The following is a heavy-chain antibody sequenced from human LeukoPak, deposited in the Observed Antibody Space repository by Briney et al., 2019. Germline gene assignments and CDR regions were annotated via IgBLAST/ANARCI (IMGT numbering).Heavy chain of an antibody. Sequence: PGGSLRLSCAASGFTFSSYWMSWVRQAPGKGLEWVANIKQDGSEKYYVDSVKGRFTISRDNAKNSLYLQMNSLRAEDTAVYYCARARIVLMVYRASNWYFDLWGRGTLVTVSS. CDR2: IKQDGSEK. V-gene: IGHV3-7*01. CDR3: ARARIVLMVYRASNWYFDL. D-gene: IGHD2-8*01. CDR1: GFTFSSYW. J-gene: IGHJ2*01.